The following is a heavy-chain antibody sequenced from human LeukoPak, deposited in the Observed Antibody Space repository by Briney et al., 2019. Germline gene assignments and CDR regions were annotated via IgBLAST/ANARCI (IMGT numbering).Heavy chain of an antibody. Sequence: SGTLSLPCGVSGGPISNTNWWSWVRQPPGQGLEWIGEISLSGLTNYNHSLKGRFTVSLDKSKNHLSLNLTCVTAADTAVYYCSRENGAFSPFGYWGQGTLVA. D-gene: IGHD2-8*01. J-gene: IGHJ4*02. CDR1: GGPISNTNW. CDR3: SRENGAFSPFGY. CDR2: ISLSGLT. V-gene: IGHV4-4*02.